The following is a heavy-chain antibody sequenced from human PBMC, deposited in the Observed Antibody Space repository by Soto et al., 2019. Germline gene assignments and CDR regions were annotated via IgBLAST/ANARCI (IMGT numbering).Heavy chain of an antibody. CDR3: ARAVVPDATCMDV. V-gene: IGHV4-31*03. J-gene: IGHJ6*02. D-gene: IGHD2-2*01. Sequence: QVQLQESGPGLVKPSQTLSLTCTVSGGSISSGGYYWSWIRQHPGKGLEWIGYIYYSGSTYYNPSLKNRVTISVDTSKNQFSLKLSSVTAADTAVYYCARAVVPDATCMDVWGQGTTVTVSS. CDR1: GGSISSGGYY. CDR2: IYYSGST.